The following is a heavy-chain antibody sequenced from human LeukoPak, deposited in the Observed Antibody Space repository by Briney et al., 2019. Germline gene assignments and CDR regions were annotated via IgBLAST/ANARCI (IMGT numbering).Heavy chain of an antibody. D-gene: IGHD4-17*01. J-gene: IGHJ2*01. V-gene: IGHV4-59*01. Sequence: PSETLSLTCTVSGGSISSYYWSWIRQPPGKGLEWIGYIYYSGSTNYNPSLKSRVTISVDTSKNQFSLKLSSVTAADTAVYYCAREDYGDYKARYFDLWGRGTLVTVSS. CDR2: IYYSGST. CDR3: AREDYGDYKARYFDL. CDR1: GGSISSYY.